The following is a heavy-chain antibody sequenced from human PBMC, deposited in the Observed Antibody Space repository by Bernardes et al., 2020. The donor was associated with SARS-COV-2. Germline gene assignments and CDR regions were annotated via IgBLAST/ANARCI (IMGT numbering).Heavy chain of an antibody. CDR1: GFSLSTSSVA. V-gene: IGHV2-5*01. D-gene: IGHD2-15*01. J-gene: IGHJ5*02. CDR3: IHRPSKAARAWFDP. CDR2: VYWNDDK. Sequence: SCPTLVKPTQTLTLTCSFSGFSLSTSSVAVGWVRQPPGKALEWLAIVYWNDDKNYSPSLKSRLTITKDSSKNQVVLTMTNMDPVDTATYYCIHRPSKAARAWFDPWGQGILVTVSS.